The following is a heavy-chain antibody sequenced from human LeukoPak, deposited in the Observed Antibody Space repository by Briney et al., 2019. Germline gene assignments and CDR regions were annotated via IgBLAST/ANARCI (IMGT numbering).Heavy chain of an antibody. D-gene: IGHD3-10*01. J-gene: IGHJ4*02. CDR1: GFTFSSYS. CDR2: ISSSSSTI. V-gene: IGHV3-48*01. CDR3: ARTAGGSGSYYYY. Sequence: GGSLRLSCAASGFTFSSYSMNWVRQAPGKGLEWVSYISSSSSTIYYADSVKGRFTISRDNAKNSLYLQMNSLRAEDTAVYYCARTAGGSGSYYYYWGQGTLVTVSS.